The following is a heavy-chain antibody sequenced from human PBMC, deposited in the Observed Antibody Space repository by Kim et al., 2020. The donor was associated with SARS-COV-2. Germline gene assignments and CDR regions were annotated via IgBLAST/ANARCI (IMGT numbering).Heavy chain of an antibody. Sequence: SNPSLKSRVTKSVDTSKNQFSRKRSSVTAADTAVYYCARVFTAAAGTVDYWGQGTLVTVSS. D-gene: IGHD6-13*01. CDR3: ARVFTAAAGTVDY. J-gene: IGHJ4*02. V-gene: IGHV4-59*01.